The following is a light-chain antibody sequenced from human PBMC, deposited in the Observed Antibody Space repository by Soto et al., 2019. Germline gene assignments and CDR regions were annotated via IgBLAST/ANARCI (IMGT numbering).Light chain of an antibody. CDR1: RSDIGAYNF. CDR2: DVN. J-gene: IGLJ2*01. CDR3: TSWTTSTTMI. V-gene: IGLV2-14*03. Sequence: QSDLTQPASVSGSPGQSITISCTGTRSDIGAYNFVSWYQQHPGEVPKLMLYDVNVRPSGVSNRFSGSKSGNTASLTISGLQAEDEADYYCTSWTTSTTMIFGGGTKLTVL.